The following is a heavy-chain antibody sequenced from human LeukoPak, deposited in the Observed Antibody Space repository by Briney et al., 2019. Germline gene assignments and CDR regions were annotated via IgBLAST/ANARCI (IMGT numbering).Heavy chain of an antibody. CDR3: ARDAMTTGGAFDF. CDR1: GFTFSSYW. V-gene: IGHV3-7*01. J-gene: IGHJ3*01. Sequence: SGGSLRLSCAASGFTFSSYWMTWVRQAPGKGLEWVANMKQDGSEKYYVDSVKGRFTISRDNAKDSLYLQMNSLRAEDTAVHYCARDAMTTGGAFDFWGQGTMVTVSS. CDR2: MKQDGSEK. D-gene: IGHD4-17*01.